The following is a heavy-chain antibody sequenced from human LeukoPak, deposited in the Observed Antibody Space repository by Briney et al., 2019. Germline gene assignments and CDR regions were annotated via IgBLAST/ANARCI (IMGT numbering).Heavy chain of an antibody. J-gene: IGHJ6*02. V-gene: IGHV3-23*01. D-gene: IGHD4-17*01. CDR1: GFTFSSYA. CDR2: ISGSGGST. Sequence: GGSLRLSCAASGFTFSSYAMSWVRQAPGKGLEWVSTISGSGGSTYYADSVKGRFTISRDNSKNTLYLQTNSLRAEDTAVYYCARSRVDGDYYYYYGMDVWGQGTTVTVSS. CDR3: ARSRVDGDYYYYYGMDV.